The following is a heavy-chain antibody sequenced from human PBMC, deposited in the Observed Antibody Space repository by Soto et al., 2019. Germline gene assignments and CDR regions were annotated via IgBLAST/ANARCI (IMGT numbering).Heavy chain of an antibody. V-gene: IGHV3-7*03. CDR3: ARGSPKPRWLSYFDY. CDR1: GFTFNTFW. J-gene: IGHJ4*02. Sequence: GGSLRLSCAASGFTFNTFWMSWVRQSPGKGLEWVANIKHDGSETYYVDSVKGRFTISRDNAKNSLFLQMNTLRTEDTAVYYCARGSPKPRWLSYFDYWGQGTLVTVSS. D-gene: IGHD3-22*01. CDR2: IKHDGSET.